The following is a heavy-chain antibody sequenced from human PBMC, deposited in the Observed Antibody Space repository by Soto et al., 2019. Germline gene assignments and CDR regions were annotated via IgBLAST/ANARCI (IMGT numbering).Heavy chain of an antibody. J-gene: IGHJ5*02. V-gene: IGHV4-39*01. D-gene: IGHD3-9*01. CDR3: ARQLGQDDILTGYYIPWFDP. Sequence: SETLSLTCTVSGGSISSSSYYWGWIRQPPGKGLEWIGSIYYSGSTYYNPSLKSRVTISVDTSKNQFSLKLSSVTAAETAVYYCARQLGQDDILTGYYIPWFDPWGQGTLVTVSS. CDR2: IYYSGST. CDR1: GGSISSSSYY.